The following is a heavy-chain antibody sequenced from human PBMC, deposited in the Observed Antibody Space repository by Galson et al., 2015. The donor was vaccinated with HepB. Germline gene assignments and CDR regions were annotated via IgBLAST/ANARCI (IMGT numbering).Heavy chain of an antibody. J-gene: IGHJ4*02. D-gene: IGHD3-16*02. Sequence: SVKVSCKASGYTFTSYGISWVRQAPGQGLEWMGWISAYNGNTNYAQKLQGRVTMTTDTSTSTAYMELRSLRSDDTAVYYCARDWGITFGGVIVIRPEGWFDYWGQGTLVTVSS. CDR3: ARDWGITFGGVIVIRPEGWFDY. CDR1: GYTFTSYG. V-gene: IGHV1-18*01. CDR2: ISAYNGNT.